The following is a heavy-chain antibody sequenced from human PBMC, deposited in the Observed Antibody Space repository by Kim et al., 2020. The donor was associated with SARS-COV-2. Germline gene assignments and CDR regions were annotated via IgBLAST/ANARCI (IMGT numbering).Heavy chain of an antibody. V-gene: IGHV3-11*05. Sequence: GGSLRLSCVGSGFSFSDYDMNWIRQAPGKGLEWVSSVSNSATYTNYAHSVRGRFTISRDNARNSLSLQMDSLRVEDTAVYYCARDPYNSYAMDAWGLGTT. CDR1: GFSFSDYD. CDR2: VSNSATYT. CDR3: ARDPYNSYAMDA. J-gene: IGHJ6*02. D-gene: IGHD1-20*01.